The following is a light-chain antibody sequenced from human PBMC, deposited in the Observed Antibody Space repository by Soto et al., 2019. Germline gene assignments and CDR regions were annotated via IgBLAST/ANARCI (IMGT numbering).Light chain of an antibody. V-gene: IGKV3D-11*01. CDR2: GVS. J-gene: IGKJ4*01. CDR1: RGVGGD. Sequence: IVVLQSPATLSVSPGEGATVSCRASRGVGGDLAWYQQHQPGQAPRLLIYGVSNRATGIPARFSGSGSGTDLTLTISSLEPEDFGVYYCQQRSKWVTFGRGTKVDIK. CDR3: QQRSKWVT.